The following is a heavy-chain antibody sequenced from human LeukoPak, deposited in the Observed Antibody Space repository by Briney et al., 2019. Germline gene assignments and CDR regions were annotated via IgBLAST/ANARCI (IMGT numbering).Heavy chain of an antibody. CDR2: IRYDERNK. D-gene: IGHD3-9*01. CDR3: AKDVSRILTGARNYFDS. Sequence: GGSLRLSCAASGFTVSSNYMSWVRQAPGKGLEWVAFIRYDERNKYYSDSVKGRFTISRDNSKNTLYLQMNSLRAEDTAVYYCAKDVSRILTGARNYFDSWGQGTLVTVSS. J-gene: IGHJ4*02. V-gene: IGHV3-30*02. CDR1: GFTVSSNY.